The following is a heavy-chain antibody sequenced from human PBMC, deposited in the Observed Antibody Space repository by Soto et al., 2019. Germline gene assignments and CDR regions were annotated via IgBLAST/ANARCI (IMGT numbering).Heavy chain of an antibody. Sequence: SETLSLTCTVSGDSISSGNRYWSWIRQAPGKGMEWIGYIFSSGTTYYNPSLKSRLTMSLDTSQNQFSLSLPTVTDAVSAAYYCARVPSPFQQYYAMDVWGQETTVTIFS. CDR3: ARVPSPFQQYYAMDV. D-gene: IGHD6-13*01. CDR1: GDSISSGNRY. V-gene: IGHV4-30-4*01. CDR2: IFSSGTT. J-gene: IGHJ6*02.